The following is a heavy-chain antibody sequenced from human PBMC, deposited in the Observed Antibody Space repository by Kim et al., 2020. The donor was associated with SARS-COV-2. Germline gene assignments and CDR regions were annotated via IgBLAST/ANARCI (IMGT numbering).Heavy chain of an antibody. CDR3: AKDGHSDIVVVVAAYYYFDY. CDR2: ISGSGGST. V-gene: IGHV3-23*01. Sequence: GGSLRLSCAASGFTFSSYAMSWVRQAPGKGLEWVSAISGSGGSTYYADSVKGRFTISRDNSKNTLYLQMNSLRAEDTAVYYCAKDGHSDIVVVVAAYYYFDYWGQGTLVTVSS. CDR1: GFTFSSYA. J-gene: IGHJ4*02. D-gene: IGHD2-15*01.